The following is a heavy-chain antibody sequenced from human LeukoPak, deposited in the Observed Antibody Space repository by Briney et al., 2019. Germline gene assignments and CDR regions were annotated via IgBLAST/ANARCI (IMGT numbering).Heavy chain of an antibody. J-gene: IGHJ4*02. CDR3: ARDHWALCYYDSSGPAY. D-gene: IGHD3-22*01. CDR1: GFTFSSYA. V-gene: IGHV3-30-3*01. Sequence: GGSLRLSCAASGFTFSSYAMHWVRQAPGKGLEWVAVISYDGSSKYYADSVKGRFTISRDNSKNTLYLQMNSLRAEDTAVYYCARDHWALCYYDSSGPAYWGQGTLVTVSS. CDR2: ISYDGSSK.